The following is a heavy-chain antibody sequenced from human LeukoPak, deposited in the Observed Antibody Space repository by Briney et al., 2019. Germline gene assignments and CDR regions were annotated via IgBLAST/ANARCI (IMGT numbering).Heavy chain of an antibody. CDR2: ISYDGSNK. J-gene: IGHJ3*02. CDR3: ARDRDYGDYLGYAFDI. D-gene: IGHD4-17*01. Sequence: GGSLRLSCAASGFTFSSYGMHWVRQAPGKGLEWVAVISYDGSNKYYADSVKGRFTISRDNSKNTLYLQMNSLRAEDTAVYYCARDRDYGDYLGYAFDIWGQGTMVTVSS. CDR1: GFTFSSYG. V-gene: IGHV3-30*03.